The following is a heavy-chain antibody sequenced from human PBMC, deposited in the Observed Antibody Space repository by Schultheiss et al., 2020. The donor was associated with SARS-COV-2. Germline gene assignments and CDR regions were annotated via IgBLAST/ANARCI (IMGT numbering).Heavy chain of an antibody. V-gene: IGHV4-34*01. CDR3: ASMLAKAAAGKPDGFDP. D-gene: IGHD6-13*01. Sequence: SETLSLTCAVYGGSFSGYYWSWIRQPPGKGLEWIGEINHSGSTNYNPSLKSRVTISLDTSKNQFSLKLSSVTAADTAVYYCASMLAKAAAGKPDGFDPWGQGTLVTVSS. J-gene: IGHJ5*02. CDR2: INHSGST. CDR1: GGSFSGYY.